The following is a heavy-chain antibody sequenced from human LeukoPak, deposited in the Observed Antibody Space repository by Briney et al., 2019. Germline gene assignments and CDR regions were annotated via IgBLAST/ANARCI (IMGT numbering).Heavy chain of an antibody. CDR3: ARDRLIQLWSQGDWFDP. CDR2: INAGNGNT. V-gene: IGHV1-3*01. J-gene: IGHJ5*02. D-gene: IGHD5-18*01. CDR1: GYTSTSYA. Sequence: ASVKVSCKASGYTSTSYAMHWVRQAPGQRLEWMGWINAGNGNTKYSQKFQGRVTITRDTSASTAYMELSSLRSEDTAVYYCARDRLIQLWSQGDWFDPWGQGTLVTVSS.